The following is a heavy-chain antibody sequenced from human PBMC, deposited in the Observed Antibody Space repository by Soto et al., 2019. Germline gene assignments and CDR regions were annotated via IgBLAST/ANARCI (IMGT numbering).Heavy chain of an antibody. CDR1: GFAFSTFN. J-gene: IGHJ4*02. V-gene: IGHV3-21*01. CDR3: ARGRGHVIVLVQYYFDY. D-gene: IGHD3-22*01. CDR2: ISSSSGAI. Sequence: PGGSLRLSCAASGFAFSTFNMHWVRQAPGKGLEWVSSISSSSGAIYYADSLKGRFTISRDNSKNTLYLQMNSLRAEDTAVYYCARGRGHVIVLVQYYFDYWGQGSLVTVSS.